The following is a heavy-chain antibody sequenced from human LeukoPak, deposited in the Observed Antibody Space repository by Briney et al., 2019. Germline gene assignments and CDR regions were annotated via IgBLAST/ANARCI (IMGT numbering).Heavy chain of an antibody. Sequence: GGSLRLSCAASGFTFSTYYMAWVRQAPGKGLEWVANIKADGSRKNYVDSVKGRFTISRDNAKNSVYLEMNSLRGEDTAVYYCARDVDGDFDYWGQGTLVTVSS. V-gene: IGHV3-7*05. J-gene: IGHJ4*02. CDR3: ARDVDGDFDY. D-gene: IGHD4-17*01. CDR1: GFTFSTYY. CDR2: IKADGSRK.